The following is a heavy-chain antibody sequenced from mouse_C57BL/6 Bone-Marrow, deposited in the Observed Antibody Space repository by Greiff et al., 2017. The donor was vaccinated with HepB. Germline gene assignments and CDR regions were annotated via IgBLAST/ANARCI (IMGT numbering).Heavy chain of an antibody. J-gene: IGHJ2*01. D-gene: IGHD2-4*01. CDR1: GFTFSDYG. CDR2: ISSGSSTI. V-gene: IGHV5-17*01. Sequence: EVMLVESGGGLVKPGGSLKLSCAASGFTFSDYGMHWVRQAPEKGLEWVAYISSGSSTIYYADTVKGRFTISRDNAKNTLFPQMTSLRSEDTAMYYCARRDYDVLDYWGQGTTLTVSS. CDR3: ARRDYDVLDY.